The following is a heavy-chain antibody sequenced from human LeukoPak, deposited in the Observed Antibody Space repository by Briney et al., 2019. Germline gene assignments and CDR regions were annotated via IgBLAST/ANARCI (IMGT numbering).Heavy chain of an antibody. D-gene: IGHD6-25*01. CDR3: ARHIGYHTPVVSGMDV. CDR1: GYSFTSYW. V-gene: IGHV5-51*01. J-gene: IGHJ6*02. CDR2: IYPGDSDT. Sequence: GESLKISCKGSGYSFTSYWIGWVRQMPGKGLEWMGIIYPGDSDTRYSPSFQGQVTISADKSISTAYLQWSSLKASDTAMYYCARHIGYHTPVVSGMDVWGQGTLVTVSS.